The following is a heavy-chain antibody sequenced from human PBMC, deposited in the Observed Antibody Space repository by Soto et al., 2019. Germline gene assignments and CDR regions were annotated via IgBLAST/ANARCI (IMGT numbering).Heavy chain of an antibody. D-gene: IGHD2-15*01. CDR3: AKDSPVGVPLLRDLHD. V-gene: IGHV3-23*01. CDR2: ISGSGGST. Sequence: GSLRLSCAASGFTFSNYGMSWVRQAPGKGLEWVSVISGSGGSTYYADSVKGRFTLSRDNSKNTVYLQMNSLRAEDTAVYYCAKDSPVGVPLLRDLHDWGQGTLVTVSS. J-gene: IGHJ1*01. CDR1: GFTFSNYG.